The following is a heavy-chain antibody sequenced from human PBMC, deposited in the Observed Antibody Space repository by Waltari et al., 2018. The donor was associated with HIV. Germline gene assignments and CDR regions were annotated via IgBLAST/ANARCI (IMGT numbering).Heavy chain of an antibody. CDR2: LNPRRCGT. J-gene: IGHJ4*02. V-gene: IGHV1-2*02. CDR1: GSTVTGYH. CDR3: ARGPSRGVMFYFDY. D-gene: IGHD3-10*01. Sequence: QVQLVQSGAEVKTPGASVKVSCKASGSTVTGYHMHWVRQAPGQGRELLRSLNPRRCGTNYAPKFQAGVTMTRVTSISTAYMELSMLRADDTAVYYCARGPSRGVMFYFDYWGQGTLFTVSS.